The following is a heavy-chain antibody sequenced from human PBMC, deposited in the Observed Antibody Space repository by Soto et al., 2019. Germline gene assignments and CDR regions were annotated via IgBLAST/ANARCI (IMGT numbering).Heavy chain of an antibody. CDR2: LYSAGSA. J-gene: IGHJ6*02. V-gene: IGHV3-66*02. CDR1: GFTVSSYH. CDR3: AKDFIRYFDWLFRDYYYYGMDV. D-gene: IGHD3-9*01. Sequence: GGSLRLSCAASGFTVSSYHMSWVRQAPGKGLEWVSVLYSAGSADFADSVKGRFTISRDNSKNTLYLQMNSLRAEDTAVYYCAKDFIRYFDWLFRDYYYYGMDVWGQGTTVTVSS.